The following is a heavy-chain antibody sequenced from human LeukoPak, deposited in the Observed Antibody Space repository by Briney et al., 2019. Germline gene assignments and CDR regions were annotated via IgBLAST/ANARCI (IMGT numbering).Heavy chain of an antibody. CDR1: GFTFSSYG. Sequence: PGRPLRLSCAASGFTFSSYGMHWVRQAPGKGLEWVAVIWYDGSNKYYADSVKGRFTISRDNSKNTLYLQMNSLRAEDTAVYYCARDLVAAAGYYYYGMDVWGQGTTVTVSS. CDR3: ARDLVAAAGYYYYGMDV. CDR2: IWYDGSNK. V-gene: IGHV3-33*01. D-gene: IGHD6-13*01. J-gene: IGHJ6*02.